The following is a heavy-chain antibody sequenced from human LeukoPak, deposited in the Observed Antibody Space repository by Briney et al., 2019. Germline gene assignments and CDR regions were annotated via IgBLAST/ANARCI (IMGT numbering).Heavy chain of an antibody. D-gene: IGHD2-2*02. V-gene: IGHV4-34*01. CDR1: GGSFSGYY. J-gene: IGHJ4*02. CDR2: INRSGST. CDR3: ARGIVVVPAAIFRYFDY. Sequence: PSETLSLTCAVYGGSFSGYYWSWIRQPPGKGLEWIGEINRSGSTNYNPSLKSRVTISVDTSKNQFSLKLSSVTAADTAAYYCARGIVVVPAAIFRYFDYWGQGTLVTVSS.